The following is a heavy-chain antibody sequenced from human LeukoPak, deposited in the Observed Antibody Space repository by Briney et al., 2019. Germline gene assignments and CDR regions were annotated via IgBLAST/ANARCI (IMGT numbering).Heavy chain of an antibody. D-gene: IGHD2-15*01. V-gene: IGHV3-23*01. CDR2: ISDTGNT. CDR1: GFTLSSYA. J-gene: IGHJ4*02. Sequence: GGSLRLSCAASGFTLSSYAMSWVRQAPGKGLEWVSAISDTGNTYHADSVKGRFTISRDSSKNTLFLQMNRLRPEDAAVYYCAKAPVTACRGAFCYPFDYWGGGTRVTVSS. CDR3: AKAPVTACRGAFCYPFDY.